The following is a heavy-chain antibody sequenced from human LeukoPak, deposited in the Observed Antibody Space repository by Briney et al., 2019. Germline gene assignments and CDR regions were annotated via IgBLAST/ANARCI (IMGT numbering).Heavy chain of an antibody. CDR1: GYSFTSYW. CDR3: ARLQAPAAELWFGELHYYGMDV. V-gene: IGHV5-51*01. Sequence: GESLQISCKGSGYSFTSYWIGWGRQLPGKGLEGMGIIYPGDSDTRYSPSFQGQVTISADKSISTAYLQWSSLKASDTAMYYCARLQAPAAELWFGELHYYGMDVWGQGTTVTVSS. CDR2: IYPGDSDT. J-gene: IGHJ6*02. D-gene: IGHD3-10*01.